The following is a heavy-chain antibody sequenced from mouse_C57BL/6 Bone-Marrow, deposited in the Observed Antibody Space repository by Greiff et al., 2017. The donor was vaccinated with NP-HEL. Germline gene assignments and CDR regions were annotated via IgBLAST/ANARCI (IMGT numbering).Heavy chain of an antibody. CDR3: ARWDYGERGYAMDY. CDR1: GYTFTSYW. CDR2: IYPGSGST. V-gene: IGHV1-55*01. J-gene: IGHJ4*01. Sequence: QVHVKQPGAELVKPGASVKMSCKASGYTFTSYWITWVKQRPGQGLEWIGDIYPGSGSTNYNEKFKSKATLTVDTSSSTAYMQLSSLTSEDSAVYYCARWDYGERGYAMDYWGQGTSVTVSS. D-gene: IGHD2-4*01.